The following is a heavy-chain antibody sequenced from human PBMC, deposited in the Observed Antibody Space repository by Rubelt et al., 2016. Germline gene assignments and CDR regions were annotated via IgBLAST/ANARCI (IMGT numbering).Heavy chain of an antibody. J-gene: IGHJ4*02. CDR2: IRQDGREN. Sequence: EVQLVESGGALVQPGGSLRLSCAASGFTFSSYWMTWVSQAPGEGLEWVASIRQDGRENYYVDSVKGPFTISRDNAKNSLYRKMSSLGAEDTAVYYCATGHTAVDYWGQGTLVTVSS. CDR1: GFTFSSYW. V-gene: IGHV3-7*01. D-gene: IGHD5-18*01. CDR3: ATGHTAVDY.